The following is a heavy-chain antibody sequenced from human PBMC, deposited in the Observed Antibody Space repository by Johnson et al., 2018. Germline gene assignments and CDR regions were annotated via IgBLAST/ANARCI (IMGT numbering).Heavy chain of an antibody. J-gene: IGHJ1*01. D-gene: IGHD5-12*01. CDR1: GFTFSSYA. Sequence: EVQLVESGGGVVQPGRSLRLSCVASGFTFSSYAMSWVRQAPGKGLEWVSTISDSGGSTYYADSVRGRFTISRDNTKNTVFLHMDSLRAEGTAVYFCAKDLGPLWVSGYRYFQHWGQGTLVTVSS. CDR2: ISDSGGST. CDR3: AKDLGPLWVSGYRYFQH. V-gene: IGHV3-23*04.